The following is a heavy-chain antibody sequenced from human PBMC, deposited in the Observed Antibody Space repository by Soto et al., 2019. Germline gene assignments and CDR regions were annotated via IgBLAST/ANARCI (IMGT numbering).Heavy chain of an antibody. D-gene: IGHD6-13*01. V-gene: IGHV3-23*01. Sequence: GGSVRLSCAASGFTFSSYAMNWVRQAPGKGLEWVSVISGSDSSTYYADSVKGRFTISRDNSKNTLYLQMSSLRAEDTAIYYYAKVSSSWYAGFFDLWGQGTLVTVSS. CDR2: ISGSDSST. J-gene: IGHJ4*02. CDR3: AKVSSSWYAGFFDL. CDR1: GFTFSSYA.